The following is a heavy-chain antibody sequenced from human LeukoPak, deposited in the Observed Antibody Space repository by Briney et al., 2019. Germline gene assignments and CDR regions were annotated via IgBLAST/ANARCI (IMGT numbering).Heavy chain of an antibody. CDR2: IHRGGNT. V-gene: IGHV3-66*01. J-gene: IGHJ4*02. Sequence: GGSLRLSCAASGFTVSGNYMSWVRQAPGKGLEWLSVIHRGGNTYYADSVKGRFTISRDSSKNTVSLQMDSLRAEDTAVYYCARDPGYGLGVDYGDYWGQGTLVTVSS. D-gene: IGHD3-10*01. CDR1: GFTVSGNY. CDR3: ARDPGYGLGVDYGDY.